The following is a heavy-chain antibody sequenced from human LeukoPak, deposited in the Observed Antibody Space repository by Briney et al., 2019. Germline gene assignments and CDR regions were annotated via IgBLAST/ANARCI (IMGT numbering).Heavy chain of an antibody. CDR2: ISDRGEGT. CDR3: AKMSGDCSSTTCSSFDY. Sequence: GGSLRLSCAASGFTFSNYAMSWVRQAPGKGLEWVSGISDRGEGTYYADSVKGRFTLSRDNSKNTLYLQMISLRAEDTAVYYCAKMSGDCSSTTCSSFDYWGQGTLVTVSS. CDR1: GFTFSNYA. J-gene: IGHJ4*02. D-gene: IGHD2-2*01. V-gene: IGHV3-23*01.